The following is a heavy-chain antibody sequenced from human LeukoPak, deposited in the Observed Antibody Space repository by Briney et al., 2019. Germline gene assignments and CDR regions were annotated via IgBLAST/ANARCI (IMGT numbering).Heavy chain of an antibody. CDR2: NSGSGGST. CDR3: AKRGADDFWSGYYQRAHFQH. CDR1: GFTFSSYA. V-gene: IGHV3-23*01. Sequence: AGGSLRLSXAASGFTFSSYAMSWVSQCPGEGLEWVSANSGSGGSTYYADSVKGRFTISRDNSKNTLYLQMNSLRAEDTAVYYCAKRGADDFWSGYYQRAHFQHWGQGTLVTVSS. J-gene: IGHJ1*01. D-gene: IGHD3-3*01.